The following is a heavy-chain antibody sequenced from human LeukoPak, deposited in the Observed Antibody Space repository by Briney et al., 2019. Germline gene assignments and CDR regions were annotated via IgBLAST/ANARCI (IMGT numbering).Heavy chain of an antibody. CDR2: ISYDGSNK. V-gene: IGHV3-30-3*01. D-gene: IGHD6-13*01. CDR3: ARGLAAAGIFPIPFVP. J-gene: IGHJ5*02. CDR1: GFTFSSYA. Sequence: GGSLRLSCAASGFTFSSYAMHWVRQAPGKGLEWVAVISYDGSNKYYADSVKGRFTISRDNSKNTLYLQMNSLRAEDTAVYYCARGLAAAGIFPIPFVPWGQGTLVTVSS.